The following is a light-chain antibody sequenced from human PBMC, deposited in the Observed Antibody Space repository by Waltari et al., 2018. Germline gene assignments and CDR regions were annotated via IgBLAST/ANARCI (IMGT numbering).Light chain of an antibody. V-gene: IGKV3-20*01. Sequence: EIVLTQSPVTLSFSPAEGATLPCRTSQTIRTTYLAWYQQKPGQAATLLIYGTFTRATGIPDRFTGSGSGTHFSLTISSLEPEDFATYYCQQYDISPLTFGGGTKVEIK. CDR3: QQYDISPLT. J-gene: IGKJ4*01. CDR1: QTIRTTY. CDR2: GTF.